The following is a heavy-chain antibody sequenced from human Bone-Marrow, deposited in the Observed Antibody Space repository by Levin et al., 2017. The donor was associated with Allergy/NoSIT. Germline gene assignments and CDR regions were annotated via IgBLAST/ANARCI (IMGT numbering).Heavy chain of an antibody. D-gene: IGHD6-13*01. Sequence: EASVKVSCKASGYTFTGYYMHWVRQAPGQGLEWVGRINPNSGGTNYAQKFQGRVTMTRDTSISTAYMELSRLRSDDTAVYYCARVGSSGAIDYWGQGTLVTVSS. CDR3: ARVGSSGAIDY. J-gene: IGHJ4*02. CDR2: INPNSGGT. V-gene: IGHV1-2*06. CDR1: GYTFTGYY.